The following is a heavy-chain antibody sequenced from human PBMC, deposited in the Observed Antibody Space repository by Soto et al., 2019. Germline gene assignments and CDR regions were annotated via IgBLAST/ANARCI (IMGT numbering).Heavy chain of an antibody. D-gene: IGHD2-8*02. J-gene: IGHJ4*02. Sequence: SETQSLTCAVSGGYISSGGYSWSWIRQPPGTGLEWIGEINHSGSTNYNPSLKSRVTISVDTSKNQFSLKLTSVTAADTAVYYCARDKITGLFDYWGQGTLVTVSS. CDR3: ARDKITGLFDY. CDR1: GGYISSGGYS. V-gene: IGHV4-34*01. CDR2: INHSGST.